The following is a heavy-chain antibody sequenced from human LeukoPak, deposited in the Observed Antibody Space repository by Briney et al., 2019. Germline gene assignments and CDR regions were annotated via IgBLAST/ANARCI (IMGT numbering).Heavy chain of an antibody. CDR2: ISGDGGST. J-gene: IGHJ4*02. D-gene: IGHD3-10*01. CDR1: GFTFDDYV. CDR3: AKDGGWVYYGSGVVDY. Sequence: PGGSLRLSCAASGFTFDDYVMHWVRPALGKGRDWVSLISGDGGSTYYADSVKGRFTISRDNSKNSLYLQMNSLRTEDTALYYCAKDGGWVYYGSGVVDYWGQGTLVTVSS. V-gene: IGHV3-43*02.